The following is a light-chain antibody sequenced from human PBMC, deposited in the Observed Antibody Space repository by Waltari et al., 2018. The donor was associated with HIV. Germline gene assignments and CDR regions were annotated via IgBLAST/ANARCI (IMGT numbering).Light chain of an antibody. J-gene: IGLJ3*02. CDR3: RSYADKNDIL. CDR2: EVS. V-gene: IGLV2-8*01. CDR1: RSDIGGYRF. Sequence: QSALTQPPSASGSPRQSVTSSWTGSRSDIGGYRFVSWYQPHPGKAPKLMIHEVSKRSSGVHDRFSGSTYGNTASLTVSGLQAEDEAAYFCRSYADKNDILLGGGTKLTVL.